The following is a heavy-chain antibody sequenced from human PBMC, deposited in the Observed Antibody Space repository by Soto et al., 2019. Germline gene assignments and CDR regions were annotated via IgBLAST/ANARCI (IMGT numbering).Heavy chain of an antibody. J-gene: IGHJ5*02. CDR2: IYYSGST. CDR1: GGSVSSGSYY. Sequence: SETLSLTCTVSGGSVSSGSYYWSWIRQPPGKGLELIGYIYYSGSTNYNPSLKSRVTISVDTSKNQFSLKLSSVTAADTAVYYCARALKENNWFDPWGQGTLVTVSS. V-gene: IGHV4-61*01. CDR3: ARALKENNWFDP.